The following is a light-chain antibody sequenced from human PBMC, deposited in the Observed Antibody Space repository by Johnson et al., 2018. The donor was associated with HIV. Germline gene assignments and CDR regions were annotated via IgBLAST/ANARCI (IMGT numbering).Light chain of an antibody. Sequence: QSVLTQPPSVSAAPGQKVTIPCSGNNSNIGNNYVSWYQHLPGTAPKLLIYDNNKRPSGIPDRFSASKSGTSATLGITGLQTDDEADYYCGTWDSSLSGGLYVFGTGTMVTV. V-gene: IGLV1-51*01. CDR2: DNN. CDR1: NSNIGNNY. J-gene: IGLJ1*01. CDR3: GTWDSSLSGGLYV.